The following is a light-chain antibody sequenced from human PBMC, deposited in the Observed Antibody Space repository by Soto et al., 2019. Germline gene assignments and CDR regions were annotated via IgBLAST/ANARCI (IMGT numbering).Light chain of an antibody. J-gene: IGLJ2*01. CDR1: KLGDKY. Sequence: YELTQPPSVSVSPGQTASITCSGDKLGDKYACWYHQKPGQSPVLVIYQDSKRPSGIPERFSGSNSGNTATLTISGTQAMDEADYYCQAWDSSTGVFGGGTQLTVL. CDR2: QDS. CDR3: QAWDSSTGV. V-gene: IGLV3-1*01.